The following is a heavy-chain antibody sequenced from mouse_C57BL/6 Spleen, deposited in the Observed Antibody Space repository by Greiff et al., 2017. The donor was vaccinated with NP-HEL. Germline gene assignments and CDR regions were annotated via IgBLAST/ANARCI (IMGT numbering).Heavy chain of an antibody. Sequence: QVQLQQSGAELVMPGASVKLSCKASGYTFTSYWMHWVKQRPGQGLEWIGEIDPSDSYTNYNQKFKGKSTLTVDKSSSTAYMQLSSLTSEDSAVYYCARRDSNYDWFAYWGQGTLVTVSA. J-gene: IGHJ3*01. V-gene: IGHV1-69*01. D-gene: IGHD2-5*01. CDR1: GYTFTSYW. CDR3: ARRDSNYDWFAY. CDR2: IDPSDSYT.